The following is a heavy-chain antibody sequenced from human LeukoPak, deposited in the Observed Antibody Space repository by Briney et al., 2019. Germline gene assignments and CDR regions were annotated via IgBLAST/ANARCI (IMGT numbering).Heavy chain of an antibody. CDR3: AKLRDFFDSSGQFDY. Sequence: GGTLRLSCAASGFTFSSYAMSWVRQAPGKGLEWVSAISGSGGSTYYADSVKGRFTISRDNSKNTLYLQMNSLRAEDTAIYYCAKLRDFFDSSGQFDYWGQGTLVTVSS. CDR2: ISGSGGST. V-gene: IGHV3-23*01. J-gene: IGHJ4*02. D-gene: IGHD3-22*01. CDR1: GFTFSSYA.